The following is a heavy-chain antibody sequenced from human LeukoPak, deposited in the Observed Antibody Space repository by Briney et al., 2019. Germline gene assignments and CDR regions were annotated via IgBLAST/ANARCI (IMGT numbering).Heavy chain of an antibody. CDR3: ARLAAAGTTHYYYYYMDV. CDR1: GYTFTSYG. J-gene: IGHJ6*03. Sequence: ASVKVSCKASGYTFTSYGISWVRQAPGQGLEWMGWITAYNDNTYYAQKLQGRVTMTTDTSTSTAYMELRSLRSDDTAVYYCARLAAAGTTHYYYYYMDVWGKGTTVTVSS. V-gene: IGHV1-18*01. D-gene: IGHD6-13*01. CDR2: ITAYNDNT.